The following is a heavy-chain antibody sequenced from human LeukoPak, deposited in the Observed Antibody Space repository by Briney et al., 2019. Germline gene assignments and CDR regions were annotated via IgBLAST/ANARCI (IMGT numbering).Heavy chain of an antibody. CDR1: GFTFSDYY. D-gene: IGHD1-26*01. J-gene: IGHJ3*02. CDR2: ISSSGCTI. CDR3: ARDHKVGASHDAFDI. Sequence: GGSLTLSCVASGFTFSDYYMSWIRQAPGKGREWVSYISSSGCTIYYADSVKGRFTISRDNAKNSLYLQMNSLRAEDTAVYYCARDHKVGASHDAFDIWGQGTMVTVSS. V-gene: IGHV3-11*04.